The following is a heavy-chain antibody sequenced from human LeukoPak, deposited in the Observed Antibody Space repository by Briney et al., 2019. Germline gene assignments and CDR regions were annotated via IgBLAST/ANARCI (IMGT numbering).Heavy chain of an antibody. CDR1: GGSISSSSYY. CDR3: ARNSGSYSLYYFDY. J-gene: IGHJ4*02. CDR2: INHSGST. Sequence: PSETLSLTCTVSGGSISSSSYYWGWIRQPPGKGLEWIGEINHSGSTNYNPSLKSRVTISVDTSKNQFSLKLSSVTAADTAVYYCARNSGSYSLYYFDYWGQGTLVTVSS. D-gene: IGHD1-26*01. V-gene: IGHV4-39*07.